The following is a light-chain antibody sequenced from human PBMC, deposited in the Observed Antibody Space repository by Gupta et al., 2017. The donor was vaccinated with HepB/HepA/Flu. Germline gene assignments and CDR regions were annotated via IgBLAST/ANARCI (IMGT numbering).Light chain of an antibody. Sequence: DIQMTQSPSSLSASVGDRVTITCRASQSISSYLNWYQQKPGQAPKLLIYAASSLQSGVPYRFSGSGSGTDFTLTISSLQAEDFATYYCQQNYSTPWTFGQGTKLEIK. CDR1: QSISSY. CDR3: QQNYSTPWT. V-gene: IGKV1-39*01. CDR2: AAS. J-gene: IGKJ1*01.